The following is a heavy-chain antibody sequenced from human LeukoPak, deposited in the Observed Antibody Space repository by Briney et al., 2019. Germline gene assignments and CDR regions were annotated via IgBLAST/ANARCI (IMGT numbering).Heavy chain of an antibody. CDR1: GYTFTSYD. V-gene: IGHV1-8*01. CDR3: ARGGTYYDILTGYFALGYYGMDV. Sequence: GASVKVSCKASGYTFTSYDINWVRQATGQGLEWMGWMNPNSGNTGYAQKSQGRVTMTRNTSISTAYMELSSLRSEDTAVYYCARGGTYYDILTGYFALGYYGMDVWGQGTTVTVSS. CDR2: MNPNSGNT. J-gene: IGHJ6*02. D-gene: IGHD3-9*01.